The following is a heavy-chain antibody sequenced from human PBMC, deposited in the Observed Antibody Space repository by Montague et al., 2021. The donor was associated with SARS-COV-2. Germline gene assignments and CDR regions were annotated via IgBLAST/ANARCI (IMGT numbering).Heavy chain of an antibody. V-gene: IGHV4-39*01. J-gene: IGHJ5*02. CDR2: IYYSGST. CDR3: ERQGDKMVLEYWFDP. Sequence: IYYSGSTYYNPSLKSRVTISLDTSKNQFSLKLSSVTAADTAVYYCERQGDKMVLEYWFDPGAREPWSRSHQ. D-gene: IGHD3-3*01.